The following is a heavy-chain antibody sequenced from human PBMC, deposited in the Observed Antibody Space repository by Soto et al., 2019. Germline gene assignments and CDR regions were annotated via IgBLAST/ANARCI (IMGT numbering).Heavy chain of an antibody. CDR1: GGSISSSSYY. V-gene: IGHV4-39*01. D-gene: IGHD3-10*01. Sequence: PSETLSLTCTVSGGSISSSSYYWGWIRQPPGKGLEWIGSIYYSGSTYYNPSLKSRVTISVDTSRNQFSLKLSSVTAADTAVYYCARHVLLWFGELLGYYGMDVWGQGTTVS. CDR2: IYYSGST. J-gene: IGHJ6*02. CDR3: ARHVLLWFGELLGYYGMDV.